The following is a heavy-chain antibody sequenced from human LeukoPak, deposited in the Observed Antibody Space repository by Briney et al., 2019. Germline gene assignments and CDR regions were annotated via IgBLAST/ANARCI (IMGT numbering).Heavy chain of an antibody. D-gene: IGHD5-24*01. CDR3: ARGIWSATRVDYYLDN. J-gene: IGHJ4*02. CDR2: INAGNGHT. Sequence: ASVKVSCKASGYTFSGYAIHWVRQAPGQRFEWMGWINAGNGHTKYSQNFQGRVTITRDSSANIVYMDVSSLTSEDTAVYYCARGIWSATRVDYYLDNWGRGTLVTVSS. V-gene: IGHV1-3*01. CDR1: GYTFSGYA.